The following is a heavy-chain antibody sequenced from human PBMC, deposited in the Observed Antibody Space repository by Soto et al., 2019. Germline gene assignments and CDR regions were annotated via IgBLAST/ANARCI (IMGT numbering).Heavy chain of an antibody. CDR1: GFTVSSNY. J-gene: IGHJ6*02. V-gene: IGHV3-21*01. CDR2: ISSRSSYI. CDR3: ARGDEGYYYYGMDV. Sequence: EVQLVETGGGLIQPGGSLRLSCAASGFTVSSNYMSWVRQAPGKGLEWVSSISSRSSYIYYADSVKGRFTISRDNAKNSLYLQMNSLRAEDTAVYYCARGDEGYYYYGMDVWGQGTTVTVSS.